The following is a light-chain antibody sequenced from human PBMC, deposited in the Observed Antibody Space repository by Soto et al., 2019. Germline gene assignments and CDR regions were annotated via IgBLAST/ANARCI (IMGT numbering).Light chain of an antibody. Sequence: DIQMTQSPSSLSASVGDRVTITCRASQRISKYLNWYKQIPGKAPKLLISVISSLQSGVPSRFSGSGSETDFTLTISSLQPEDFATYYCQQSYSTPQTFGQGTKVEIK. CDR1: QRISKY. CDR3: QQSYSTPQT. CDR2: VIS. V-gene: IGKV1-39*01. J-gene: IGKJ1*01.